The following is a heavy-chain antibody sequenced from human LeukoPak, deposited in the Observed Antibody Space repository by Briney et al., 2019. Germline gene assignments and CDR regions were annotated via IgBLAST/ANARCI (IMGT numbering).Heavy chain of an antibody. Sequence: NAGESLKISCKGSGYSFTSYWIGWVRQMPGKGLEWMGIIYPGDSDTRYSPSFQGQVTISADKSISTAYLQRSSLKASDTAMYYCARQYCSGGSCYSDYWGQGTLVTVSS. CDR1: GYSFTSYW. CDR3: ARQYCSGGSCYSDY. CDR2: IYPGDSDT. V-gene: IGHV5-51*01. J-gene: IGHJ4*02. D-gene: IGHD2-15*01.